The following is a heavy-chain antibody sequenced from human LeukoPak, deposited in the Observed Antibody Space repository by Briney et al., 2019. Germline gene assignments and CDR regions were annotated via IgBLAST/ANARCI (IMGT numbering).Heavy chain of an antibody. J-gene: IGHJ4*02. V-gene: IGHV1-8*03. CDR2: VNSKSGNT. D-gene: IGHD2-8*01. CDR1: VYTFTNYD. CDR3: ARGLPLGYCTYGVCYPPKHFDF. Sequence: GASVKVSCKASVYTFTNYDINWVRQAPGQGLEWMGWVNSKSGNTGYKQKFQARVTITRDTSMTTAYMELSSLTSDDTAVYFCARGLPLGYCTYGVCYPPKHFDFWGQGTLVTVSS.